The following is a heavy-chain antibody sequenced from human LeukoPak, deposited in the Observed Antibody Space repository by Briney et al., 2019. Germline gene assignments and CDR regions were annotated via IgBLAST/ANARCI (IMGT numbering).Heavy chain of an antibody. CDR3: ARDHNYAFDN. V-gene: IGHV3-48*04. CDR1: GFIFSDYS. J-gene: IGHJ4*02. CDR2: IGISSGNT. D-gene: IGHD1-1*01. Sequence: PGGSLRLSCAASGFIFSDYSMNWVRQAPGKGLEWISYIGISSGNTKYADSVKGRFTISGDNAKNSLYLQTNSLRVEDTAVYYCARDHNYAFDNWGQGTLVTVSS.